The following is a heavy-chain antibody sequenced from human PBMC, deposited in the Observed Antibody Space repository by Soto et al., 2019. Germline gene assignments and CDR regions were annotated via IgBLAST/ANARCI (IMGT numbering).Heavy chain of an antibody. CDR1: GGSFSGYY. CDR2: INHSGST. J-gene: IGHJ3*02. V-gene: IGHV4-34*01. CDR3: ARGCSGGSRNGLRASDI. D-gene: IGHD2-15*01. Sequence: SETLSLTCAVYGGSFSGYYWSWIRQPPGKGLEGIGEINHSGSTNYNPSLKSRVTISVDTSKNQFSLKLSSVTAADTAVYYCARGCSGGSRNGLRASDICGQGTMLTLSS.